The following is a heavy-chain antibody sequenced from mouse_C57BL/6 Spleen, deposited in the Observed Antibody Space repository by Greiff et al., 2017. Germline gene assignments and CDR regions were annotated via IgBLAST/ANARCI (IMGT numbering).Heavy chain of an antibody. CDR3: ASSSIYDDYDWFAY. CDR2: IHPNSGST. Sequence: QVQLQQPGAELVKPGASVKLSCKASGYTFTSYWMHWVKQRPGQGLEWIGMIHPNSGSTNYNEKFKSKATLTVDKSSSTAYMQLSSLTSEDSAVYYCASSSIYDDYDWFAYWGQGTLVTVSA. CDR1: GYTFTSYW. V-gene: IGHV1-64*01. D-gene: IGHD2-4*01. J-gene: IGHJ3*01.